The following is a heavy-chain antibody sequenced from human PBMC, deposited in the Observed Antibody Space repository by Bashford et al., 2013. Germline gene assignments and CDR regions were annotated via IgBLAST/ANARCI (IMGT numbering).Heavy chain of an antibody. J-gene: IGHJ3*01. Sequence: WVRQAPGQGLEWMGWINPNSGGTNYAQKFQGRVTMTRDTSISTAYMELNRLISDDTAVYFCARDGPVVGVWNAFDVWGQGTVVTVSS. CDR3: ARDGPVVGVWNAFDV. D-gene: IGHD1-26*01. CDR2: INPNSGGT. V-gene: IGHV1-2*02.